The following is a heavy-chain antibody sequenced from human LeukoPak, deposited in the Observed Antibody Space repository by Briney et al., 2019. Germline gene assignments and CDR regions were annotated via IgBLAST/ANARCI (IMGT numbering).Heavy chain of an antibody. CDR1: GGSISSYY. J-gene: IGHJ4*02. D-gene: IGHD3-9*01. Sequence: SETLSLTCTVSGGSISSYYWSWIRQPPGKGLEWIGYAYYSGSTNYNPSLKRRVTISVDTSKNQFSLKLSSVTAADTAVYYCARGSYDILTGYYYYFDYWGQGTLVTVS. V-gene: IGHV4-59*01. CDR3: ARGSYDILTGYYYYFDY. CDR2: AYYSGST.